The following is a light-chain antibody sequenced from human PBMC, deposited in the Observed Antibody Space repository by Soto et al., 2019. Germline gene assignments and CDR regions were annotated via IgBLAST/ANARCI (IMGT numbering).Light chain of an antibody. V-gene: IGLV2-11*01. CDR1: SSDVGGYNS. CDR3: CSYAGSYRV. CDR2: DVS. Sequence: QSVLTQPRSVSGSPGQSVTISCTGTSSDVGGYNSVSWYQQHPGKAPKLMIYDVSKRPSGVPDRFSGSKSGNTASLTISGLQAEDEADYYCCSYAGSYRVFGTGTKVTVL. J-gene: IGLJ1*01.